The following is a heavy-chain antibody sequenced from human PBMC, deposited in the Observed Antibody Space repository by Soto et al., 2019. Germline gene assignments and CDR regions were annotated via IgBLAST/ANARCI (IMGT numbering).Heavy chain of an antibody. CDR2: IYSGGST. D-gene: IGHD1-20*01. V-gene: IGHV3-66*01. CDR3: ASTHSNWNYFDY. J-gene: IGHJ4*02. CDR1: GFTVSSNY. Sequence: GGSLRLSCAASGFTVSSNYMSWVRQAPGKGLEWVSVIYSGGSTYYADSVKGRFTISRDNSKNTLYLQMNSLRAEDTAVYYCASTHSNWNYFDYWGQGTLVTVSS.